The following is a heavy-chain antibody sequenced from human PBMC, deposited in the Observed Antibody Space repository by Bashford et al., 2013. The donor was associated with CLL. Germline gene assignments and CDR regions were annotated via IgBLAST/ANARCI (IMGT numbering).Heavy chain of an antibody. Sequence: SETLSLTCAVYGGSFSGYYWSWIRQPPGKGLEWSWGNPIHSGSTNYNPSLKSRVTISVDTSKNQFSLKLSSVTAADTAVYYCARGPMIVVVINPGEPYYYYYYGMDVWGQGTTVTVSS. D-gene: IGHD3-22*01. CDR3: ARGPMIVVVINPGEPYYYYYYGMDV. CDR2: PIHSGST. CDR1: GGSFSGYY. V-gene: IGHV4-34*01. J-gene: IGHJ6*02.